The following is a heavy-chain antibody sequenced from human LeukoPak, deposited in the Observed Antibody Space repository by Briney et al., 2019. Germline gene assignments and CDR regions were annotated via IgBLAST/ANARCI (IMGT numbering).Heavy chain of an antibody. CDR3: ASRPGGIYSSSWYENYFDY. CDR2: IKQDGSEK. J-gene: IGHJ4*02. V-gene: IGHV3-7*01. CDR1: GFTFSSYW. Sequence: GGSLGLSCAPSGFTFSSYWMSWVRQAPGKGLEWVANIKQDGSEKYYVDSVKGRFTISRDNAKNSLYLQMNSPRAEDTAVYYCASRPGGIYSSSWYENYFDYWGQGTLVTVSS. D-gene: IGHD6-13*01.